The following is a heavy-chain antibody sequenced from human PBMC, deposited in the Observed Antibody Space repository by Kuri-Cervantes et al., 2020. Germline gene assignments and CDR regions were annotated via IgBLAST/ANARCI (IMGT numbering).Heavy chain of an antibody. CDR3: ARVRYYDFWSGYYVSRGWFDP. D-gene: IGHD3-3*01. V-gene: IGHV4-61*01. CDR2: IYYSGST. Sequence: SETLSLTCTVSGGSVSSGSYYWSWIRQPPGKGLEWIGYIYYSGSTNYNPSLKSRVAISVDTSKNQFSLKLSSVTAADTAVYYCARVRYYDFWSGYYVSRGWFDPWGQGTLVTVSS. J-gene: IGHJ5*02. CDR1: GGSVSSGSYY.